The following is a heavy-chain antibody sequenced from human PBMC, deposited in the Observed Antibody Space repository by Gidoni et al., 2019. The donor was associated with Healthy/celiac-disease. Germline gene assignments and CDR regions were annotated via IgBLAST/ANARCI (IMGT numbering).Heavy chain of an antibody. CDR1: GVTVSSTY. Sequence: EVQLVESGGGLVQPGGSLRRSCAASGVTVSSTYMSWVRQAPGKGLEWVSVIYSGGSTYYADSVKGRFTISRHNSKNTLYLQMNSLRAEDTAVYYCARGIAARPSHAFDIWGQGTMVTVSS. CDR3: ARGIAARPSHAFDI. J-gene: IGHJ3*02. CDR2: IYSGGST. D-gene: IGHD6-6*01. V-gene: IGHV3-53*04.